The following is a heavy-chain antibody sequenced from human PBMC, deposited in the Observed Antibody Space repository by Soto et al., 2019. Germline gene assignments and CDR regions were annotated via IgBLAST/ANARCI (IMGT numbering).Heavy chain of an antibody. Sequence: ASVKVSCKASGYSFTYYGLSWVRQAPGQGLEWMGWISPYKHDTNYAQKLQDRVTMTTDTFTDTAYMELRSLKSDDTAVYYCARDNRLNPSLYGMDVRGQGTPVTVSS. CDR1: GYSFTYYG. CDR3: ARDNRLNPSLYGMDV. D-gene: IGHD3-16*02. CDR2: ISPYKHDT. J-gene: IGHJ6*02. V-gene: IGHV1-18*01.